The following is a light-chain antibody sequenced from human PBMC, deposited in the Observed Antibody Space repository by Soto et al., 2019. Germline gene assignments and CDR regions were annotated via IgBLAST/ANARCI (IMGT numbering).Light chain of an antibody. CDR3: QTWGSGLVV. CDR1: SGHSNYA. CDR2: LNSDGSH. Sequence: QPVLTQSPSASASLGASVKLTCTLSSGHSNYAIAWHQQQSEKGPRYLMKLNSDGSHSKGDGLPDRFSGSSSGAERYLTISRLQSDDEADYYCQTWGSGLVVFCGGTTLPVL. J-gene: IGLJ2*01. V-gene: IGLV4-69*01.